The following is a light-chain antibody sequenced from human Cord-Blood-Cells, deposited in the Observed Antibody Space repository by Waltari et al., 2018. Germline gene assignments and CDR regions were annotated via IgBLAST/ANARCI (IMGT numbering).Light chain of an antibody. Sequence: EIVLTQSPGTLSLSQGERATLSCRASQSVSSSYLAWYQQKPGQAPRLLIYGASSRATGIPDRFSVSGSWTDLTLTISRLEPEDFAVYYCQQYGSSQYTVGQGTKLEIK. J-gene: IGKJ2*01. CDR2: GAS. CDR3: QQYGSSQYT. CDR1: QSVSSSY. V-gene: IGKV3-20*01.